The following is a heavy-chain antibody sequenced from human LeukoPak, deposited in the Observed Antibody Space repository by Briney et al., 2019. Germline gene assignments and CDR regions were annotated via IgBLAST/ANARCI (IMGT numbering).Heavy chain of an antibody. CDR3: ARPYSGSYFFEAFDI. V-gene: IGHV4-34*01. Sequence: TGGSLRLSCMASGFTFSSYAMTWVRQAPGKGLEWIGEINHSGSTNYNPSLKSRVTISVDTSKNQFSLKLSSVTAADTAVYYCARPYSGSYFFEAFDIWGQGTMVTVSS. J-gene: IGHJ3*02. D-gene: IGHD1-26*01. CDR2: INHSGST. CDR1: GFTFSSYA.